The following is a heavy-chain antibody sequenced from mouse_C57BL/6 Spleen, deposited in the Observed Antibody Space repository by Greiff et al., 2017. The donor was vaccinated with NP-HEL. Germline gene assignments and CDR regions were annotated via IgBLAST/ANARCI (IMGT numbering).Heavy chain of an antibody. V-gene: IGHV3-6*01. Sequence: EVKLQESGPGLVKPSQSLSLTCSVTGYSITSGYYWNWIRQFPGNKLEWMGYISYDGSNNYNPSLKNRISITRDTSKNQFFLKLNSVTTEDTATYYCARETGPPYAMDYWGQGTSVTVSS. CDR1: GYSITSGYY. J-gene: IGHJ4*01. D-gene: IGHD4-1*01. CDR3: ARETGPPYAMDY. CDR2: ISYDGSN.